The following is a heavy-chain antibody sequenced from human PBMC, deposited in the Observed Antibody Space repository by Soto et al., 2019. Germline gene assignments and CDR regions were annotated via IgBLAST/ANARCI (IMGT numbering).Heavy chain of an antibody. V-gene: IGHV3-30-3*01. J-gene: IGHJ6*02. CDR2: ISYDGSNK. D-gene: IGHD2-21*01. CDR1: GFTFSSYA. CDR3: AREDGRDYYYYGMDV. Sequence: PGGSLRLSCAASGFTFSSYAMHWVRQAPGKGLEWVAVISYDGSNKYYADSVKGRFTISRDNSKNTLYLQMNSLRAEDTAVYYCAREDGRDYYYYGMDVWGQGTTVTVSS.